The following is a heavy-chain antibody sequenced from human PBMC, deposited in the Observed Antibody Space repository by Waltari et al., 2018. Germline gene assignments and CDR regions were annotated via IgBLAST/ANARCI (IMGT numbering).Heavy chain of an antibody. CDR1: GGSISHGDYY. CDR3: ARGYGSGSYSKTGDFDY. Sequence: QVQLQESRPALVKPSQTLCLPCTCSGGSISHGDYYWSGIGQPPGNGLEWIGYIYYSGSTYYNPSLKSRVTISVATSKNQFSLKLSSVTAADTAVYYCARGYGSGSYSKTGDFDYWGQGTLVTVSS. D-gene: IGHD3-10*01. J-gene: IGHJ4*02. V-gene: IGHV4-30-4*08. CDR2: IYYSGST.